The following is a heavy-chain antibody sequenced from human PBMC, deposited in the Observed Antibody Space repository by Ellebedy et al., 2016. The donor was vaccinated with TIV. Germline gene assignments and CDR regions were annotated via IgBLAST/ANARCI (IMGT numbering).Heavy chain of an antibody. J-gene: IGHJ4*02. CDR3: ASAIAAAGIFFDY. Sequence: AASVKVSCKASGYTFTSHYMHWVRQAPGQGLEWMGIINPSGGSTSYAQKFQGRVTMTRDTSTSTVYMELRSLRSDDTAVYYCASAIAAAGIFFDYWGQGTLVTVSS. CDR1: GYTFTSHY. D-gene: IGHD6-13*01. CDR2: INPSGGST. V-gene: IGHV1-46*01.